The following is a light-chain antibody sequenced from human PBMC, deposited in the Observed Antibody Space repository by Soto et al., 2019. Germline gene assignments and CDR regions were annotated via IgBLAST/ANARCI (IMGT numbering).Light chain of an antibody. CDR1: QSVSSY. Sequence: EIVMTQSPAILSVSPGERATLSCRASQSVSSYLAWYQQKPGQAPRLLIYGASNRATGIADRFSGSGSGTDFTLTISRLEPEDFAVYYCQQYDNSPLTFGGGTKVDIK. CDR3: QQYDNSPLT. V-gene: IGKV3-20*01. J-gene: IGKJ4*01. CDR2: GAS.